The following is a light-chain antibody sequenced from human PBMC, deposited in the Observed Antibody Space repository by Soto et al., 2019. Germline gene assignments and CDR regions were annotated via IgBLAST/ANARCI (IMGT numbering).Light chain of an antibody. Sequence: IQLTMSAASLSASVGERVTITCRASQVISSYLAWYQQKPGKAPKLLIYAASTLQSGIPSRFSGSGSGTEFTLTISSLQPEDFATYYCQQLNNYPIPFGQGTRLEI. J-gene: IGKJ5*01. CDR1: QVISSY. CDR3: QQLNNYPIP. CDR2: AAS. V-gene: IGKV1-9*01.